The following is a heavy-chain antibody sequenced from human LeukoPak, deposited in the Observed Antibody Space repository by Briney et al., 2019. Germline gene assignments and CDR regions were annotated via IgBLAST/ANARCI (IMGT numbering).Heavy chain of an antibody. CDR3: ARGYSGSPYYFSMDV. J-gene: IGHJ6*04. CDR1: GGSLNSAGYY. CDR2: IYYSGNT. D-gene: IGHD5-12*01. V-gene: IGHV4-31*03. Sequence: SQTLSLTCTVSGGSLNSAGYYWTWIRQHPGTGLEWLGYIYYSGNTYYNPSLKNRLTISVDMSKNQFSLKLSSVTAADTAVFYCARGYSGSPYYFSMDVWGKGTTVTVSS.